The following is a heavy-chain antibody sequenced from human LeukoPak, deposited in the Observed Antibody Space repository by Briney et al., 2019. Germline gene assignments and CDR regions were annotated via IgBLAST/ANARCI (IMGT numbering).Heavy chain of an antibody. J-gene: IGHJ4*02. V-gene: IGHV4-39*01. CDR1: GGSISSSSYY. Sequence: SETLSLTCTVSGGSISSSSYYLGWIRQPPGKGLEWIGSIYYSGSTYYSPSLKSRVTISVDTSKNQFSLKLSSVTAADTAVYYCARPASYWGQGTLVTVSS. CDR3: ARPASY. CDR2: IYYSGST.